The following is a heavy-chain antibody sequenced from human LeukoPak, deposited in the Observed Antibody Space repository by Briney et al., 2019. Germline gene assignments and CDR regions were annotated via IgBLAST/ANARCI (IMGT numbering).Heavy chain of an antibody. CDR3: AREASGSSGWYPWWFDP. J-gene: IGHJ5*02. D-gene: IGHD6-19*01. V-gene: IGHV1-18*01. CDR2: ISAYNGNS. CDR1: GYTFTSYG. Sequence: ASVKVSCKASGYTFTSYGISWVRQAPGQGLEWMGWISAYNGNSNYAQKLQGRVTMTTDTSTSTAYMELRSLRSDDTAVYYCAREASGSSGWYPWWFDPWGQGTLVTVSS.